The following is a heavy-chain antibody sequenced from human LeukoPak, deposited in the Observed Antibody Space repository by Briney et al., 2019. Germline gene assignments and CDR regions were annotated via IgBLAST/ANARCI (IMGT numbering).Heavy chain of an antibody. D-gene: IGHD6-13*01. CDR2: IYYSGST. J-gene: IGHJ3*02. CDR1: GGSISSYY. Sequence: SSETLSLTCTVSGGSISSYYWSWIRQPPGKGLEWIGYIYYSGSTNYNPSLKSRVSMSVDTSKNQFSLKLNSVTAADTAVYYCARHSGHSSTNDAFDIWGQGTMVIVSS. V-gene: IGHV4-59*08. CDR3: ARHSGHSSTNDAFDI.